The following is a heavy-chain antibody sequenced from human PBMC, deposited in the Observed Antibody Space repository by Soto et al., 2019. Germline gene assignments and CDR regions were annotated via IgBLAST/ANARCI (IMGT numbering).Heavy chain of an antibody. CDR2: IRSKTHNYAT. CDR3: TRSGGSYSFGY. CDR1: GFTLSGSV. J-gene: IGHJ4*02. Sequence: EVQLVESGGGLVQPGEPLKLSCAASGFTLSGSVVHWVRQASGKGLEWVGRIRSKTHNYATDYIASVKGRFTMSRDDSNNTAYMQMNGLKTDDTAVYYCTRSGGSYSFGYWGQGTLVTVSS. V-gene: IGHV3-73*02. D-gene: IGHD1-26*01.